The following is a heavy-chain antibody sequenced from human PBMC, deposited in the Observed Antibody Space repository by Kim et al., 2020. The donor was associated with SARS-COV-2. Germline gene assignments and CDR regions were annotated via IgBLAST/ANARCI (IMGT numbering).Heavy chain of an antibody. V-gene: IGHV6-1*01. CDR2: TYYRSKWYN. CDR1: GDSVSSNSAA. Sequence: SQTLSLTCAISGDSVSSNSAAWNWIRQSPSRGLEWLGRTYYRSKWYNDYAVSVKSRITINPDTSKNQFSLQLNSVTPEDTAVYYCAGSIFGVVNRGSGWFDPWGQGTLVTVSS. J-gene: IGHJ5*02. D-gene: IGHD3-3*01. CDR3: AGSIFGVVNRGSGWFDP.